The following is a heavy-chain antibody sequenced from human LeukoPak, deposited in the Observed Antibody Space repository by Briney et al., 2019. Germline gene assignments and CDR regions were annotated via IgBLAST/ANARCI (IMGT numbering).Heavy chain of an antibody. CDR1: GGSISSYY. CDR2: IYTSVST. CDR3: ARTNDFWSGYYRLYYFDY. V-gene: IGHV4-4*07. J-gene: IGHJ4*02. D-gene: IGHD3-3*01. Sequence: PSETLSLTCTVSGGSISSYYWSWIRQPAGKGLEWIGRIYTSVSTNYNTSLKSRVTMSVATSKNQFSLTLSSVTAADRAVYYCARTNDFWSGYYRLYYFDYWGQGTLVTVSS.